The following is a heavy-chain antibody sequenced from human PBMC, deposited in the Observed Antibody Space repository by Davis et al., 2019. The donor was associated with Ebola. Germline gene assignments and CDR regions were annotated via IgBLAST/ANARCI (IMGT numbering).Heavy chain of an antibody. CDR3: ARRLPYYSSDV. Sequence: GESLKISCSASGFTFSIYEVNWFRQSPGRGLEWVSHIDRTSTYIEYADSVKGRFTISRDSAGNSLHLHMSSLTSGDTGVYYCARRLPYYSSDVWGQGTTVTVSS. CDR2: IDRTSTYI. CDR1: GFTFSIYE. V-gene: IGHV3-48*03. J-gene: IGHJ6*02.